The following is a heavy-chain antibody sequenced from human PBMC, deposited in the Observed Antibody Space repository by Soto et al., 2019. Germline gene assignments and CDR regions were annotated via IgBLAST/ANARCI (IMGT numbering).Heavy chain of an antibody. V-gene: IGHV3-33*01. J-gene: IGHJ4*02. CDR2: IWHDGGNK. CDR1: GFTFISYG. Sequence: LRLSCAASGFTFISYGMHWVRQAPGKGLEWVAFIWHDGGNKFYAESVKGRFTISRDNSKNTLYLQMTSLSAEDTAMYYCARDGDVNTGFGKDYWGQGTLVTVSS. D-gene: IGHD3-16*01. CDR3: ARDGDVNTGFGKDY.